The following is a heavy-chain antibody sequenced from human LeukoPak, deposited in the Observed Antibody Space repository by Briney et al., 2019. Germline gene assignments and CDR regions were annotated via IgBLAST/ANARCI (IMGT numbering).Heavy chain of an antibody. CDR1: GGSISSGSYY. V-gene: IGHV4-61*02. J-gene: IGHJ4*02. D-gene: IGHD5-18*01. CDR2: IYTSGST. Sequence: TLSLTCTVSGGSISSGSYYWSWIRQPAGKGLEWIGRIYTSGSTNYNPSLKSRVTISVDTSKNQFSLKLSSVTAADTAVYYCARDVDTAVSDYWGQGTLVTVSS. CDR3: ARDVDTAVSDY.